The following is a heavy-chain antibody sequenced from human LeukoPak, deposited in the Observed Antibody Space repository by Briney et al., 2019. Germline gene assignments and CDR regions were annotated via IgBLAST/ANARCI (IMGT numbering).Heavy chain of an antibody. CDR3: ASGSTSKRHTHFDY. CDR2: INPNSGGT. CDR1: GYTFTGYY. J-gene: IGHJ4*02. Sequence: ASVKVSCKASGYTFTGYYMHWVRQAPGQGLEWMGWINPNSGGTNYAQKFQGRVTMTRDTSISTAYMELSRLRSDVTAVYYCASGSTSKRHTHFDYWGQGTLVTVSS. V-gene: IGHV1-2*02. D-gene: IGHD2-2*01.